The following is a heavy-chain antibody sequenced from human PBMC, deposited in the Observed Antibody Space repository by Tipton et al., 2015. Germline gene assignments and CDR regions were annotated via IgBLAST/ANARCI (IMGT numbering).Heavy chain of an antibody. Sequence: SLRLSCAASGFTVSSNYMSWVRQAPGKGLEWVSVIYSGGSTYYADSVKGRFTISRDNSKNTLYLQMNSLRAEDTAVYYCARPVYSSGWSPFDYWGQGTPVTVSS. CDR2: IYSGGST. CDR1: GFTVSSNY. CDR3: ARPVYSSGWSPFDY. D-gene: IGHD6-19*01. J-gene: IGHJ4*02. V-gene: IGHV3-53*01.